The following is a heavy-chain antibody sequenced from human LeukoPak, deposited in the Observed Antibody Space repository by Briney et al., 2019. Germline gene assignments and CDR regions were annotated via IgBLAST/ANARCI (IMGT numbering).Heavy chain of an antibody. CDR2: ISTSSSYI. J-gene: IGHJ5*02. CDR3: ARGADGVSSNSRGWFEP. D-gene: IGHD2-15*01. CDR1: GFTFSSYE. V-gene: IGHV3-21*01. Sequence: NPGGSLRLFCAASGFTFSSYELNWVRQAPGRGLTWVSSISTSSSYILYEDSVPGRFTISRENAKNSLYLQMNSLRGEDTAVYSWARGADGVSSNSRGWFEPCGQGTLVAVSS.